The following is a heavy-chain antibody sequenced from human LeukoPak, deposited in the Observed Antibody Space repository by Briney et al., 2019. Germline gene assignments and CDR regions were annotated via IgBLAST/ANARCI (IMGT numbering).Heavy chain of an antibody. CDR2: ISSSSYT. Sequence: GGSLRLSCAASGFTFSDYYMSWIRQAPGKGLEWVSYISSSSYTNYADSVKGRFTISRDNAKNSLYLQMNSLRAEDTAVYYCARNYGDYANPGFDYWGQGTLVTVSS. CDR3: ARNYGDYANPGFDY. V-gene: IGHV3-11*03. CDR1: GFTFSDYY. J-gene: IGHJ4*02. D-gene: IGHD4-17*01.